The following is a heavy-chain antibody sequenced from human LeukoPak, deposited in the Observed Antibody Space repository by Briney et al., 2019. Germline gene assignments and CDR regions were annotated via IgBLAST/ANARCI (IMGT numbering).Heavy chain of an antibody. CDR3: AKVVRSYYYYYGMDV. D-gene: IGHD3-16*02. CDR1: EFTFDDYA. Sequence: KPGGSLRLSCAASEFTFDDYAMHWVRQAPGKGLEWVSLINGDGDSTYYADSVRGRFTISRDNSKNSLYLQMNSLRTEDTALYYCAKVVRSYYYYYGMDVWGQGTTVTVSS. CDR2: INGDGDST. V-gene: IGHV3-43*02. J-gene: IGHJ6*02.